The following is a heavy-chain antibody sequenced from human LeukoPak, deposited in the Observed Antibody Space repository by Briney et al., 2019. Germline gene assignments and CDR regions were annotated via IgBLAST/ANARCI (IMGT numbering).Heavy chain of an antibody. CDR2: ISSSSSYM. J-gene: IGHJ5*02. CDR3: ARGGCSGGSCYPS. D-gene: IGHD2-15*01. CDR1: GFTFSSYS. V-gene: IGHV3-21*01. Sequence: PGGSLRLSCAASGFTFSSYSMNWVRQAPGKGLEWVSSISSSSSYMYYADSVKGRFTISRDNAKNSLYLQMNSLRAEDTAVYYCARGGCSGGSCYPSWGQGTLVTVSS.